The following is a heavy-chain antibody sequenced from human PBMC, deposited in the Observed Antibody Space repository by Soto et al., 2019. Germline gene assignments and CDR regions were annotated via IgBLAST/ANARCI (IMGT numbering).Heavy chain of an antibody. CDR3: ARDGGYSGYDTAPHDAFDI. Sequence: GASVKVSCKASGYTFTGYYMHWVRQAPGQGLEWMGWINPNSGGTNYAQKFQGWVTMTGDTSISTAYMELSRLRSDDTAVYYCARDGGYSGYDTAPHDAFDIWGQGTMVTVSS. D-gene: IGHD5-12*01. V-gene: IGHV1-2*04. CDR1: GYTFTGYY. CDR2: INPNSGGT. J-gene: IGHJ3*02.